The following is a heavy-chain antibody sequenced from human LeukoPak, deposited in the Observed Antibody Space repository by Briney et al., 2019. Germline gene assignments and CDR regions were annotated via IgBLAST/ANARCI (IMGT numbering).Heavy chain of an antibody. J-gene: IGHJ4*02. Sequence: GGSLRLSCAASGFTFSSYGMHWVRQAPSKGLEWVAFIRYDGSNKYYADSVKGRFTISRDNSKNTLYLQMNSLRAEDTAVYYCAKDYYDSSGYPDSWGQGTLVTVSS. CDR2: IRYDGSNK. D-gene: IGHD3-22*01. CDR3: AKDYYDSSGYPDS. V-gene: IGHV3-30*02. CDR1: GFTFSSYG.